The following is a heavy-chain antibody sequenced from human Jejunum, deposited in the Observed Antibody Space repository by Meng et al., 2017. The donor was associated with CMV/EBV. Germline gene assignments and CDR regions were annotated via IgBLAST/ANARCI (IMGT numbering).Heavy chain of an antibody. Sequence: QVQLVEFGGGVVQPGGSLRLSCAAAGCAFNSYALQWVRQAPGVGLEWVAFIQYNAGNKYYSDSVQGRFTISRDNSMNTLFLQMNSLRAEDTAVYYCATRFCSRTNCYPHERSYFDLWGRGTLVTVSS. CDR1: GCAFNSYA. V-gene: IGHV3-30*02. CDR3: ATRFCSRTNCYPHERSYFDL. J-gene: IGHJ2*01. CDR2: IQYNAGNK. D-gene: IGHD3-3*01.